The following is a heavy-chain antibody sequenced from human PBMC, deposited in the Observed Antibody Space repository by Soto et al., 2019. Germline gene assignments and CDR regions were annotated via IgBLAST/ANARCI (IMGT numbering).Heavy chain of an antibody. D-gene: IGHD1-20*01. V-gene: IGHV1-2*04. CDR1: VYTFSDYF. CDR2: INPNGGGT. CDR3: ARDLPNYKHSFDHDYALDL. J-gene: IGHJ6*02. Sequence: LVKGSWETSVYTFSDYFIGWVRQTPGHGLEWVAWINPNGGGTTYAQKFRDWVTVTRDTSIGTAYLELTGLKSDDTAIDYWARDLPNYKHSFDHDYALDLCGEGITVTVT.